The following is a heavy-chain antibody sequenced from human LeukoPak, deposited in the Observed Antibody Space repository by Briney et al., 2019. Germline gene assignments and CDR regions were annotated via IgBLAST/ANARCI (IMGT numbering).Heavy chain of an antibody. CDR3: AGGGRGAFDI. J-gene: IGHJ3*02. V-gene: IGHV4-31*02. CDR1: GGSISSGGHY. D-gene: IGHD1-26*01. CDR2: VYYSGST. Sequence: SETLSLTCIDPGGSISSGGHYWSWIRQHPGKGLEWIGYVYYSGSTFYNPALKSRVNISVDTSKNQFSLKLSSVTAADTAVYYCAGGGRGAFDIWGQGTKVTVSP.